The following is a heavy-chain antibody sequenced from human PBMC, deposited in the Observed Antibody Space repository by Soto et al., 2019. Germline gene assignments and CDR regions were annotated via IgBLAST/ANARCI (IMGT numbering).Heavy chain of an antibody. Sequence: QVQLVQSGAEVKKPGASVKVSCKASGYTFTSNGISWVRQAPGQGLEWMGWISGYNGNTNYAQKLQGRVTMTTDTSTRKAYMELRSLRSDDTAVYYCARVGILGSSSWEGWFDPWGQGTLVTVSS. CDR2: ISGYNGNT. V-gene: IGHV1-18*04. CDR1: GYTFTSNG. J-gene: IGHJ5*02. D-gene: IGHD6-13*01. CDR3: ARVGILGSSSWEGWFDP.